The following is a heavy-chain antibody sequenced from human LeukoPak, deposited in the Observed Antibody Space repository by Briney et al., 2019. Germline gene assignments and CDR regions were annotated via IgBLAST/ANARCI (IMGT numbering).Heavy chain of an antibody. D-gene: IGHD6-19*01. J-gene: IGHJ4*02. Sequence: GGSLRLPWAASGFTFSRYWMSWVRQAPGEGLEWVANIKQGGGEKYYVDSVKGRFTISRDNAKNSLYLQMNSLRAEDTAVYYCAREWEDSSGWSFDYWGQGTLVTVSS. CDR3: AREWEDSSGWSFDY. CDR1: GFTFSRYW. CDR2: IKQGGGEK. V-gene: IGHV3-7*03.